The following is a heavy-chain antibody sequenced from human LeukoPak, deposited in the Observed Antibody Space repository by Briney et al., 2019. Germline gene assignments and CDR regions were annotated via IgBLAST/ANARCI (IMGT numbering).Heavy chain of an antibody. CDR2: INHSGHT. V-gene: IGHV4-34*01. Sequence: KPSETLSLTCAVYGVYFSCYYWSWIRQPPDKGLECIGEINHSGHTKYNPSLKSRVTISIDTPKNQFSLKLSSVTAADTAVYYCARGAYGDYANRQYNWFDPWGQGTLVIVSS. J-gene: IGHJ5*02. CDR1: GVYFSCYY. D-gene: IGHD4-17*01. CDR3: ARGAYGDYANRQYNWFDP.